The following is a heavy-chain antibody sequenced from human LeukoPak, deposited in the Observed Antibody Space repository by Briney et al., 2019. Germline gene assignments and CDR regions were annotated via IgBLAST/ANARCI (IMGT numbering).Heavy chain of an antibody. CDR1: GVSISTYY. CDR2: VYDSGSA. Sequence: SETLSLTRTVSGVSISTYYWSWIRQPPGKGVEWIGYVYDSGSANYNPSLKSRVTISVDTSKNQFSLKLSSVTAADTAVYYCAKHGGSWTFDYWGQGTLVTVSS. V-gene: IGHV4-59*08. CDR3: AKHGGSWTFDY. D-gene: IGHD6-13*01. J-gene: IGHJ4*02.